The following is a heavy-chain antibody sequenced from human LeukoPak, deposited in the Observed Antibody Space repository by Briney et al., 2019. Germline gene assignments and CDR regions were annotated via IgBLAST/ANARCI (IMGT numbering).Heavy chain of an antibody. CDR1: GFTFGDYA. D-gene: IGHD6-13*01. CDR2: IRSKAYGGTT. V-gene: IGHV3-49*03. Sequence: GGSRRLSCTASGFTFGDYAMSWFRHAPGKGLEWVGFIRSKAYGGTTEYAASVKGRFTISRDDSKSIAYLQMNSLKTEDTAVYYCTRDRNRGPYSSSWPPDYWGQGTLVTVSS. CDR3: TRDRNRGPYSSSWPPDY. J-gene: IGHJ4*02.